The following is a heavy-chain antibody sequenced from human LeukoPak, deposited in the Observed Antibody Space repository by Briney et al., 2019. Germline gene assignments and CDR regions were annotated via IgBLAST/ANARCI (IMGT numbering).Heavy chain of an antibody. J-gene: IGHJ4*02. CDR1: GFTFSSYS. V-gene: IGHV3-21*01. CDR3: AREASVGANDY. Sequence: GGSLRLSCAASGFTFSSYSMNWVRQAAGKGLEWVSSISSSSSYIYYADSVKGRFTISRDNAKNSLYLQMNSLRAEDTAVYYCAREASVGANDYWGQGTLVTVSS. CDR2: ISSSSSYI. D-gene: IGHD1-26*01.